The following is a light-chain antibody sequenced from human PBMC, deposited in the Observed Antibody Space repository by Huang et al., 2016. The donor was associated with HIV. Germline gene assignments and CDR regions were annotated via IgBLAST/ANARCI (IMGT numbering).Light chain of an antibody. J-gene: IGKJ3*01. Sequence: EIVMTQSPATLSVSPGERATLSCRASQNIGDNLTWYQHKPGQAPRLLILGASTRATGIPPRFSGSGSGTEVTLTISGLESEDFAVYYCQQFNNWPPRFTFGPGTTVDVK. V-gene: IGKV3-15*01. CDR3: QQFNNWPPRFT. CDR2: GAS. CDR1: QNIGDN.